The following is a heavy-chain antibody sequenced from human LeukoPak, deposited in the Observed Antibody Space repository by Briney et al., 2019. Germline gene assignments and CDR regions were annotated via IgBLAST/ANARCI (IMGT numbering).Heavy chain of an antibody. CDR2: INHSGST. D-gene: IGHD3-22*01. Sequence: PSETLSLTCAVYGGSFSGYYWSWIRQSPGKGLEWIGEINHSGSTNYNPSLKSRVTISVDTSKNQFSLKLSSVTAADTAVYYCARGVGGHYYGSSGLSHTFDYWGQGTLVTVSS. CDR1: GGSFSGYY. J-gene: IGHJ4*02. CDR3: ARGVGGHYYGSSGLSHTFDY. V-gene: IGHV4-34*01.